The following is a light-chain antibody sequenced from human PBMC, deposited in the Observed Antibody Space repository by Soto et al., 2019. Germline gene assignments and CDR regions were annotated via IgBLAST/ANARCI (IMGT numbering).Light chain of an antibody. CDR2: AAS. CDR3: MQTKQLPVT. V-gene: IGKV1-39*01. CDR1: QSIDNY. Sequence: DIQMTQSPPSLSASVGDRVIITCRTSQSIDNYLNWYQQKPGKAPKLLIYAASTLQSGVPSRFSASGSETHFTLTVSRVEAEDVGVYYCMQTKQLPVTFGQGTKVDI. J-gene: IGKJ1*01.